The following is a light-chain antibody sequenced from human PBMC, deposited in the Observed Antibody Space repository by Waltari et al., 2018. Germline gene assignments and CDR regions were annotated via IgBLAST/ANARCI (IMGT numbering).Light chain of an antibody. CDR3: QQYGRSPPYT. V-gene: IGKV3-20*01. CDR1: QSVSSSY. J-gene: IGKJ2*01. Sequence: EIVLTQSLVPLSLSPGERATLPCRASQSVSSSYLAWYQQKPGQAPRLLIYGTSSRATGIPVRFSGSGSGTDFILTISRLEPEDFAVYYCQQYGRSPPYTFGQGTKLEIK. CDR2: GTS.